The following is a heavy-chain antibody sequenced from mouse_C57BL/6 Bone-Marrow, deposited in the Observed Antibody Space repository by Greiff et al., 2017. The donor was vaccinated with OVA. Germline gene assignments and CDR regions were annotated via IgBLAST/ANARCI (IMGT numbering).Heavy chain of an antibody. V-gene: IGHV1-7*01. CDR1: GYTFTSYW. D-gene: IGHD2-5*01. CDR2: INPSSGYT. Sequence: VQGVESGAELAKPGASVKLSCKASGYTFTSYWMHWVKQRPGQGLEWIGYINPSSGYTKYNQKFKDKATLTADKSSSTAYMQLSSLTYEDSAVYYCARYDSNPAWFAYWGQGTLVTVSA. J-gene: IGHJ3*01. CDR3: ARYDSNPAWFAY.